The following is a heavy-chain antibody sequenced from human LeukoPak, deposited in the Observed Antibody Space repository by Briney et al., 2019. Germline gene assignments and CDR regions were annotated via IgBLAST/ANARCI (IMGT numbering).Heavy chain of an antibody. CDR2: IGGSGSFI. CDR3: ARLLATWDYYYMDV. D-gene: IGHD3-3*02. CDR1: GFTFSTYS. Sequence: GGSLRLSCAGSGFTFSTYSIKWVRQAPGKGLEWVAHIGGSGSFIYYADSVKDRFTISRDNAKKSVYLQMNSLRDEDTAVYFCARLLATWDYYYMDVWGKGTTVTVSS. J-gene: IGHJ6*03. V-gene: IGHV3-48*02.